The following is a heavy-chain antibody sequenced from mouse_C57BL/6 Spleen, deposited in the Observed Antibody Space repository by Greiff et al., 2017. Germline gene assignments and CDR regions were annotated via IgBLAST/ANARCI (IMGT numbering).Heavy chain of an antibody. D-gene: IGHD2-2*01. CDR3: ARALYGYDDY. J-gene: IGHJ2*01. CDR1: GFTFSSYA. Sequence: DVQLVESGGGLVKPGGSLKLSCAASGFTFSSYAMSWVRQTPEKRLEWVATISDGGSYTYYPDNVKGRFTISRDNAKNNLYLQMSHLKSEDTAMYYCARALYGYDDYWGQGTTLTVSS. CDR2: ISDGGSYT. V-gene: IGHV5-4*01.